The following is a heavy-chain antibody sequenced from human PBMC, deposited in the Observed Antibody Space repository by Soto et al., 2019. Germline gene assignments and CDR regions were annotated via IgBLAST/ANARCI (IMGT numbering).Heavy chain of an antibody. CDR2: ISYDGSNK. CDR3: AKGIFLITMVRGPRVPSDY. V-gene: IGHV3-30*18. CDR1: GFTFSSYG. Sequence: GGSLRLSCAASGFTFSSYGMHWVRQAPGKGLEWVAVISYDGSNKYYADSVKGRFTISRDNSKNTLYLQMNSLRAEDTAVYYCAKGIFLITMVRGPRVPSDYWGQGTLVTVSS. J-gene: IGHJ4*02. D-gene: IGHD3-10*01.